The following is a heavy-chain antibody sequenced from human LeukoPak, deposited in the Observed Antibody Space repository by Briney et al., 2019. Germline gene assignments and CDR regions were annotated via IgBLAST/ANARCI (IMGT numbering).Heavy chain of an antibody. CDR1: GFTFDDYA. CDR3: AKERGYCSGGSCYSGLDY. D-gene: IGHD2-15*01. CDR2: ISWNSGSI. J-gene: IGHJ4*02. Sequence: QPGRSLRLSCAASGFTFDDYAMHWVRQAPGKGLEWVSGISWNSGSIGYADSVKGRFTISRDNAKNSLYLQMNSLRAEDTALYYCAKERGYCSGGSCYSGLDYWGQGTLVTVSS. V-gene: IGHV3-9*01.